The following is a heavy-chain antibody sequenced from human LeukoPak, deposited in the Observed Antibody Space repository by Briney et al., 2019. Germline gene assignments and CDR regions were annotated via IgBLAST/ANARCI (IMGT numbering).Heavy chain of an antibody. CDR1: GGSISDYY. Sequence: SETLSLTCTVSGGSISDYYWSWIRQPPGKGLEWIGHIFNSGTTNHNPSLKRPVIISVDTSNNQFSLKLSSVTAADTAVYYCAGHYDNDGYYYAHFDYWGQGTLVTVSS. CDR3: AGHYDNDGYYYAHFDY. D-gene: IGHD3-22*01. V-gene: IGHV4-59*08. J-gene: IGHJ4*02. CDR2: IFNSGTT.